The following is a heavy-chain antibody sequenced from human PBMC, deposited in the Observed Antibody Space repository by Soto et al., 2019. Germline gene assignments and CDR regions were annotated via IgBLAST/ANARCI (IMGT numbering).Heavy chain of an antibody. CDR2: IYPGNSDT. D-gene: IGHD3-22*01. CDR3: ARWHRFDSGDFYRGGYFDH. J-gene: IGHJ4*02. CDR1: GYSFTNYW. Sequence: PGESLKISCKGSGYSFTNYWIGWVRQMPGKGLEWMGIIYPGNSDTRYSPSLQGQVTISVDKSISTAFLQWSSLKASDTAMYYCARWHRFDSGDFYRGGYFDHWGQGSQVTVSS. V-gene: IGHV5-51*01.